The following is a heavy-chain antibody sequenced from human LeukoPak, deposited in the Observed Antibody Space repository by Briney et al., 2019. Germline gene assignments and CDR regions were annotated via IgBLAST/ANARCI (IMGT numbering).Heavy chain of an antibody. CDR1: GGSFSGYY. Sequence: PSETLSLTCAVYGGSFSGYYWSWIRQPPGKGLEWIGEIIHSGYTNYHPSLKSRVSISVDTSKNQFSLRLSSVTAADTAVYYCARLEVGANAFDIWGQGTMVTVSS. J-gene: IGHJ3*02. CDR3: ARLEVGANAFDI. V-gene: IGHV4-34*12. D-gene: IGHD1-26*01. CDR2: IIHSGYT.